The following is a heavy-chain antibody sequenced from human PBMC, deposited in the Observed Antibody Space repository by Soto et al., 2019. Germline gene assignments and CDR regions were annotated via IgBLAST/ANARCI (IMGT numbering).Heavy chain of an antibody. CDR2: FDPEDGET. Sequence: ASVKVSCKVSGYTLTELSMHWVRQAPGKGLEWMGGFDPEDGETIYAQKFQGRVTMTEDTSTDTAYMELSSLGSEDTAVYYCATRITMVRGVIIRRGVKHGGPETIFDCWGQGTLVTVSS. D-gene: IGHD3-10*01. V-gene: IGHV1-24*01. CDR1: GYTLTELS. J-gene: IGHJ4*02. CDR3: ATRITMVRGVIIRRGVKHGGPETIFDC.